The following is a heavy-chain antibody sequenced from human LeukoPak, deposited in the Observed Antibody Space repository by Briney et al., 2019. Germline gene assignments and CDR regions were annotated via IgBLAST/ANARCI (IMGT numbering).Heavy chain of an antibody. CDR1: GGSFSGYY. V-gene: IGHV4-34*01. D-gene: IGHD5-24*01. CDR2: INHSGST. J-gene: IGHJ4*02. Sequence: PSETLSLTCAVYGGSFSGYYWSWIRQPPGKGLEWIGEINHSGSTNYNPSLKSRVTITVDTSKNQFSLKLSSVTAADTAVYYCARRRMATTTGFDYWGQGTMVTVSS. CDR3: ARRRMATTTGFDY.